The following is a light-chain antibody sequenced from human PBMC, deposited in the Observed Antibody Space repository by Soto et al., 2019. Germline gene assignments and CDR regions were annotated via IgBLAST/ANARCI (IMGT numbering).Light chain of an antibody. J-gene: IGLJ2*01. Sequence: QSALTQPASVSGSPGQSITISCTGTSSDVGGYNYVSWYQQHPGKAPKLMIYDVSNRPSGVSNRFSGSKSGNTASLNISGLQAEDEAHYYCSSYTSSSTLVVFGGGTKLTVL. V-gene: IGLV2-14*01. CDR2: DVS. CDR1: SSDVGGYNY. CDR3: SSYTSSSTLVV.